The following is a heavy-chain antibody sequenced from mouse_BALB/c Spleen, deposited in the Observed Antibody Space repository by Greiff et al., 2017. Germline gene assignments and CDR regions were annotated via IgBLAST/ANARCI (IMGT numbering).Heavy chain of an antibody. CDR1: GFNIKDYY. J-gene: IGHJ3*01. D-gene: IGHD3-1*01. CDR2: IDPENGDT. Sequence: VQLKQSGAELVRSGASVKLSCTASGFNIKDYYMHWVKQRPEQGLEWIGWIDPENGDTEYAPKFQGKATMTADTSSNTAYLQLSSLTSEDTAVYYCNAGGAARAFFAYWGQGTLVTVSA. V-gene: IGHV14-4*02. CDR3: NAGGAARAFFAY.